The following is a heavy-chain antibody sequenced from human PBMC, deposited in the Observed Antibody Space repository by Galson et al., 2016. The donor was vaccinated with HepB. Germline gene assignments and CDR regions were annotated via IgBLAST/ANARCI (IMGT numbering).Heavy chain of an antibody. J-gene: IGHJ6*02. V-gene: IGHV3-21*01. CDR3: ARVGDFYYYYAMDV. CDR2: ISPTSTYM. Sequence: SLRLSCAASGISFSNHRMNWVRQAPGQGLEWVASISPTSTYMYYADSVKGRVTISRDNAKNSLDLQMNSLRAEDTAVYDCARVGDFYYYYAMDVWGQGTTVTVSS. CDR1: GISFSNHR.